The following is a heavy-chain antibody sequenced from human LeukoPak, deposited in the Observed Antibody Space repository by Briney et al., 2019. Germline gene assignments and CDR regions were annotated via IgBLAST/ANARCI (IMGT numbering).Heavy chain of an antibody. D-gene: IGHD2-2*01. J-gene: IGHJ6*03. V-gene: IGHV4-38-2*02. CDR1: GYSISSGYY. Sequence: SETLSLTCTVSGYSISSGYYWGWIRQPPGKGLEWIGSIYHSGSTYYNPSLKSRVTISVDTSKNQFSLKLSSVTAADTAVYYCATDSGPMPGYQRSEYYYYYYMDVWGKGTTVTISS. CDR2: IYHSGST. CDR3: ATDSGPMPGYQRSEYYYYYYMDV.